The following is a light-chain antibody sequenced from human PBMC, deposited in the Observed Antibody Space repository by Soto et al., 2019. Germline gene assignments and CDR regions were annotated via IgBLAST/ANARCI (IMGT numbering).Light chain of an antibody. CDR3: QSYDSSLSGWV. CDR2: GNN. V-gene: IGLV1-40*01. J-gene: IGLJ3*02. CDR1: SSNIGAGYD. Sequence: QSALTQPPSVPGAPGQRVTISCTGSSSNIGAGYDVHWYQQLPGTAPKLLIYGNNNRPSGVPDRFSGSKSGTSASLAITGLQAEDEADYYCQSYDSSLSGWVFGGGTKLTVL.